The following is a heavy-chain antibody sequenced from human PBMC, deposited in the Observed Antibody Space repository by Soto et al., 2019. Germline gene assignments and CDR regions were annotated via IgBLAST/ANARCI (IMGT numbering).Heavy chain of an antibody. V-gene: IGHV1-18*01. CDR2: ISGYNGNT. J-gene: IGHJ6*02. CDR3: ARDKGYGFGWSSSSGMDV. D-gene: IGHD5-18*01. Sequence: QVQLVQSGAEVMTPGASVKVSCKASGYTFSNFGLSWVRQAPGQGLEWMGWISGYNGNTNSAEKFQGRVTMTTDTSTSTASMEVRSLTSDDTAVYYCARDKGYGFGWSSSSGMDVWGQGTTVTVSS. CDR1: GYTFSNFG.